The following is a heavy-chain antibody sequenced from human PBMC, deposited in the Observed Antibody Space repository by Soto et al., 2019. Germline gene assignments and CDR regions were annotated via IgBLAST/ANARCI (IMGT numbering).Heavy chain of an antibody. CDR2: IIPIFGTA. Sequence: QVQLVQSGAEVKKPGSSVKVSCKASGGTFSSYAISWVRQAPGQGLEWMGGIIPIFGTANYAQKFQGRVTITADESTSTAYMELSSLRSEDTAVYYCARQRYFWDSSSTHPYYYYYGMDVWGQGTTVTVSS. V-gene: IGHV1-69*01. D-gene: IGHD6-6*01. J-gene: IGHJ6*02. CDR1: GGTFSSYA. CDR3: ARQRYFWDSSSTHPYYYYYGMDV.